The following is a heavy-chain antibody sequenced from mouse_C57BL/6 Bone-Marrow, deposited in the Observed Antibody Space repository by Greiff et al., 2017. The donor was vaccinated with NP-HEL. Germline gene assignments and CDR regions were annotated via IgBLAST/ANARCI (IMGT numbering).Heavy chain of an antibody. CDR3: ARSFYFDY. V-gene: IGHV1-69*01. Sequence: QVQLQQSGAELVMPGASVKLSCKASGYTFTSYWMHWVKQRPGQGLERIGEIDPSDSYTNYNQKFKGKSTLTVDKSSSTAYMQLSSLTSEDSAVYYCARSFYFDYWGQGTTLTVSS. CDR1: GYTFTSYW. CDR2: IDPSDSYT. J-gene: IGHJ2*01.